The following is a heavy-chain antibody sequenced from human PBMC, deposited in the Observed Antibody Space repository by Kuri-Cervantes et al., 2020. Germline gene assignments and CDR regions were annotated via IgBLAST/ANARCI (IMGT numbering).Heavy chain of an antibody. J-gene: IGHJ3*02. D-gene: IGHD3-22*01. CDR1: GFTFSSYG. V-gene: IGHV3-30*02. CDR2: IRYDGSNK. Sequence: GESLKISCAASGFTFSSYGMHWVRQAPGKGLEWVAFIRYDGSNKYYADSVKGRFTISRDNSKNTLYLQMNSLRAEDTAVYYCAREVVTIGSDAFDIWGQGTMVTVSS. CDR3: AREVVTIGSDAFDI.